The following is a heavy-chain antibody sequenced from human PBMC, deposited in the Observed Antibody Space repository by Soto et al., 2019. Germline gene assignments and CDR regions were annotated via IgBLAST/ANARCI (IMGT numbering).Heavy chain of an antibody. CDR2: IYYSGST. CDR3: ARGEGRVGERVDP. Sequence: SETLSLTCTVSGGSISSYYWSWIRQPPGKGLEWIGYIYYSGSTNYNPSLKSRVTISVDTSKNQFSLKLSSVTAADTAVYYCARGEGRVGERVDPWGQGTLVTVSS. J-gene: IGHJ5*02. D-gene: IGHD3-16*01. V-gene: IGHV4-59*08. CDR1: GGSISSYY.